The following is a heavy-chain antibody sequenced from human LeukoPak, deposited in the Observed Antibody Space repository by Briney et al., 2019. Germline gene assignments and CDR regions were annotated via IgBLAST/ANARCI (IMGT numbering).Heavy chain of an antibody. Sequence: PSETLSLTCTVSGGSISSYYWSWIRQPPGQGLEWIGYIYYSGSTNYNASLKSRVTISVDTSKNQFSLKLSSVPAADTAVYYCARGGYGLHFMAIDIWGQGTMVTVSS. J-gene: IGHJ3*02. V-gene: IGHV4-59*01. CDR2: IYYSGST. CDR1: GGSISSYY. D-gene: IGHD5-18*01. CDR3: ARGGYGLHFMAIDI.